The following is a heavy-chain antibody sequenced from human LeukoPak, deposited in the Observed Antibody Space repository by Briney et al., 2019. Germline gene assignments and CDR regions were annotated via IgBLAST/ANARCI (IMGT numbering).Heavy chain of an antibody. Sequence: GGSLRLSCAASGFTSSSYAMSWVRQAPGKGLEWVSSISGGHGGTYYADSVKGRFTISRDDSKNTLYLQVNSLRAEDTAVYYCAKGQYASGWNSGNYWGQGTLVTVSS. V-gene: IGHV3-23*01. J-gene: IGHJ4*02. CDR1: GFTSSSYA. D-gene: IGHD1/OR15-1a*01. CDR3: AKGQYASGWNSGNY. CDR2: ISGGHGGT.